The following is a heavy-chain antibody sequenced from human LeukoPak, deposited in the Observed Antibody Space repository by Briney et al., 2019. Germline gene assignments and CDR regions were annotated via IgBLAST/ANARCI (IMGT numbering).Heavy chain of an antibody. J-gene: IGHJ4*02. Sequence: GRSLRLSCAASGFTFSSYGMHWVRQAPGKGLEWVAVIPYDGSNKYYADSVKGRFTISRDNSKNTLYLQMNSLRAEDTAVYYCAWVLGYCSSTSCPDYWGQGTLVTVSS. D-gene: IGHD2-2*01. CDR1: GFTFSSYG. V-gene: IGHV3-30*03. CDR3: AWVLGYCSSTSCPDY. CDR2: IPYDGSNK.